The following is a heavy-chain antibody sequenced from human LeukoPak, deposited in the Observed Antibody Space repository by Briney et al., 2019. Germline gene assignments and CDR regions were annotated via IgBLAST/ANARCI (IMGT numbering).Heavy chain of an antibody. V-gene: IGHV3-23*01. Sequence: GGSLRLSCAASGFTFSTHAMSWVRQAPGKGLEWVSSMSGGGGNTYYADSVKGRFTTSGDSSKNTLYLQINSLRAEDTAKYYCAKDLSSSGYYLGFDYWGQGTLVTVAS. J-gene: IGHJ4*02. CDR2: MSGGGGNT. CDR1: GFTFSTHA. D-gene: IGHD3-22*01. CDR3: AKDLSSSGYYLGFDY.